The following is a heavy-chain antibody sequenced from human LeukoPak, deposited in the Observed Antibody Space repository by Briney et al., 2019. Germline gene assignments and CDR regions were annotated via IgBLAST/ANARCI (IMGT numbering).Heavy chain of an antibody. CDR1: GYTFTSYD. V-gene: IGHV1-8*01. CDR2: TNPNSGNT. Sequence: ASVKVSCKASGYTFTSYDINWVRQATGQGLEWMGWTNPNSGNTGYAQKFQGRVTMTRNTSISTAYMELSSLRSEDTAVYYCARDGSSWLGENWFDPWGQGTLVTVSS. D-gene: IGHD6-13*01. J-gene: IGHJ5*02. CDR3: ARDGSSWLGENWFDP.